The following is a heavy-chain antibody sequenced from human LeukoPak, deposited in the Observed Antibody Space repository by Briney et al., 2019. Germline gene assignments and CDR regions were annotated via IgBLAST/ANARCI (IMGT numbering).Heavy chain of an antibody. CDR2: ISSSSSAI. J-gene: IGHJ4*02. CDR3: AREYCSSTSCLYDY. V-gene: IGHV3-48*01. Sequence: GGSLRLSCAASGFTFSSYSMNWVRQAPGKGLEWVSYISSSSSAIYYADSVKGRFTISRDKAKNSLYLQMNSLRAEDTAVYYCAREYCSSTSCLYDYWGQGTLVTVSS. CDR1: GFTFSSYS. D-gene: IGHD2-2*01.